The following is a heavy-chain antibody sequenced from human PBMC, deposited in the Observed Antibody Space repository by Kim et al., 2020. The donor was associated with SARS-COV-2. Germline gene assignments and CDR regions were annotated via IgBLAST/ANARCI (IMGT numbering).Heavy chain of an antibody. V-gene: IGHV2-5*02. CDR3: TPDSPGLFGLDV. CDR1: GFSLNTNEVG. CDR2: IYGDDGK. D-gene: IGHD3-3*01. J-gene: IGHJ6*02. Sequence: SGPTLVNPTQTLTLTCTFSGFSLNTNEVGVAWIRQPPGKAPQFLALIYGDDGKRYNPSLKSRLTITKDTSKNQVVLTMTNMDPVDTATYYCTPDSPGLFGLDVWGRGTTVAVSS.